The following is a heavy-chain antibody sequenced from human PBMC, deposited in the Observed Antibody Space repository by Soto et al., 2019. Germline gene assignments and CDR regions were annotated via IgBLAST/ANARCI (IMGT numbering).Heavy chain of an antibody. V-gene: IGHV1-69*01. CDR1: GGTFSSYA. D-gene: IGHD2-2*01. Sequence: QVQLVQSGAEVKKPGSSVKVSCKASGGTFSSYAISWVRQAPGQGLEWMGGIIPIFGTANYAQKFQGRVTITADESTSTAYMELSSLRSEVTAVYYCARVPYCSSTSCPEDYYYGMDVWGQGTTVTVSS. J-gene: IGHJ6*02. CDR3: ARVPYCSSTSCPEDYYYGMDV. CDR2: IIPIFGTA.